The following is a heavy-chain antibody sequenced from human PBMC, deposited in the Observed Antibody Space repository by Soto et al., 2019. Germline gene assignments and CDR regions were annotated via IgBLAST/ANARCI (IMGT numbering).Heavy chain of an antibody. CDR3: AGVGFRAVITRTRDYYGMDV. V-gene: IGHV1-18*01. D-gene: IGHD3-10*01. CDR1: GYTFTSYG. Sequence: ASVKVSCKASGYTFTSYGISWVRQAPGQGLEWMGWISAYNGNTNYAQKHQGRITMTTDTSTSTAYMELRSLRSDDTAVYYCAGVGFRAVITRTRDYYGMDVWGQGTTVTVSS. CDR2: ISAYNGNT. J-gene: IGHJ6*02.